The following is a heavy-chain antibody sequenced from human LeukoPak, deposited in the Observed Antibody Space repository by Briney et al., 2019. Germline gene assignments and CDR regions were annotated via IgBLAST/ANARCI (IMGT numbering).Heavy chain of an antibody. D-gene: IGHD3-16*02. CDR1: GYTFTGYY. Sequence: ASVKVSCKASGYTFTGYYMHWVRQAPGQGLEWMGWINPNSGGTNYAQKFQGRVTMTRDTSISTAYMELSRLRSDDTAVYYCAINALGELSFYYFDYWGQGTLVTVSS. V-gene: IGHV1-2*02. CDR2: INPNSGGT. J-gene: IGHJ4*02. CDR3: AINALGELSFYYFDY.